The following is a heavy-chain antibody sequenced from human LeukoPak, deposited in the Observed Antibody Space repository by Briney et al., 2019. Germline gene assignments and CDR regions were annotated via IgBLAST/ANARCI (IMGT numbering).Heavy chain of an antibody. D-gene: IGHD5-18*01. CDR2: ISAYNGNT. J-gene: IGHJ4*02. Sequence: GASVKVSCKASGYTFTSYGISWVRQAPGQGLEWMGWISAYNGNTNYAQKLQGRVTMTTDTSTSTAYMGLRSLRSDDTAVYYCARESNTAMVNVIDYWGQGTLVTVSS. V-gene: IGHV1-18*01. CDR1: GYTFTSYG. CDR3: ARESNTAMVNVIDY.